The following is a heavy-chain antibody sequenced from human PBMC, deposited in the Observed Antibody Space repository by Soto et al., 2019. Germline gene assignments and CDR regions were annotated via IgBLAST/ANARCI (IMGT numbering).Heavy chain of an antibody. CDR2: INPSGGST. J-gene: IGHJ6*02. Sequence: ASVKVSCKASGYTFTSYYMHWVRQAPGQGLEWMGIINPSGGSTSYAQKFQGRVTMTRDTSTSTVYMELSSLRSEDTAVYYCASHLVVVAATPAIYGMDVWGQGTTVTVSS. D-gene: IGHD2-15*01. CDR1: GYTFTSYY. V-gene: IGHV1-46*01. CDR3: ASHLVVVAATPAIYGMDV.